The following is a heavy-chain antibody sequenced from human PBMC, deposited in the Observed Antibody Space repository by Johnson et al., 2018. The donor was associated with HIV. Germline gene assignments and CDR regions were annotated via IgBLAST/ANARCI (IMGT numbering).Heavy chain of an antibody. CDR1: GFTFSDYY. CDR3: VRAPEGSGAFDI. Sequence: QVQLVESGGGLVQPGGSLRLSCAASGFTFSDYYMSWVRQAPGKGLEWVAVIWYDGSNKYYADSVKGRFTISRDNSKNTLYLQMDSLRAEDRALYYCVRAPEGSGAFDIWGLGTKVTVSS. CDR2: IWYDGSNK. D-gene: IGHD6-19*01. J-gene: IGHJ3*02. V-gene: IGHV3-33*08.